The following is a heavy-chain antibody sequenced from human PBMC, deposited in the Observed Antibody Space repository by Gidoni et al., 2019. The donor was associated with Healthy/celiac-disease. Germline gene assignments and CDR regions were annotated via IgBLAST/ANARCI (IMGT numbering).Heavy chain of an antibody. D-gene: IGHD6-19*01. Sequence: QVQLQESGPGLVKPSETLSLTCTVSGGSTSSYYWRWIRQPPGKGLEWIGYTYYSGSTNYNPSLKSRVTISVDTSKNQFSLKLSSVTAADTAVYYCARSDSSGWSWYFDLWGRGTLVTVSS. V-gene: IGHV4-59*01. CDR2: TYYSGST. CDR1: GGSTSSYY. CDR3: ARSDSSGWSWYFDL. J-gene: IGHJ2*01.